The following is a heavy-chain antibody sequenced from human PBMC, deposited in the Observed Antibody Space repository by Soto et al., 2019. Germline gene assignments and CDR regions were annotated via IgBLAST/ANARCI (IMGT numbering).Heavy chain of an antibody. CDR1: NGSVSSGTYS. J-gene: IGHJ6*02. CDR2: IYYSGTT. Sequence: SETLSLTCTVSNGSVSSGTYSWSWVRQPPGKGLEWIGYIYYSGTTYYTPSPKSRLTMSMDRANHHFSLNLTSVTAADTAVYFCARGHYYYGMDVWGQGITVTVSS. CDR3: ARGHYYYGMDV. V-gene: IGHV4-30-2*01.